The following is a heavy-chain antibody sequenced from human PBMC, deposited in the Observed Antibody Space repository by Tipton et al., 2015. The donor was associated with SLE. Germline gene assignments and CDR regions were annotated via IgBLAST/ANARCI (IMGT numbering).Heavy chain of an antibody. J-gene: IGHJ4*02. V-gene: IGHV4-39*07. D-gene: IGHD3-3*01. CDR3: ARDPHDFWTEYYFDS. CDR2: VFYGGST. CDR1: GGSISSSASV. Sequence: TLSLTCTVSGGSISSSASVWGWIRQPPGKGLEWIGNVFYGGSTYYNPSLKSRVTVSVDTSKNQFSLKLSSVTAADTSTYYCARDPHDFWTEYYFDSWGQGTLVTVSS.